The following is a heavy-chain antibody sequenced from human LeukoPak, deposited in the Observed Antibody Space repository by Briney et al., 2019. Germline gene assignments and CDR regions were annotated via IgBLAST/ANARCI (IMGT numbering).Heavy chain of an antibody. CDR2: IRHDGSDK. CDR3: ARGSAAADY. V-gene: IGHV3-30*02. Sequence: GGSLRLSCAASGFTFSTSGMHWVRQAPGKGLEWVAFIRHDGSDKYYADSVKGRFTTSRDNAKNSLYLQMNSLRAEDTAVYYCARGSAAADYWGQGTLVTVSS. J-gene: IGHJ4*02. D-gene: IGHD6-13*01. CDR1: GFTFSTSG.